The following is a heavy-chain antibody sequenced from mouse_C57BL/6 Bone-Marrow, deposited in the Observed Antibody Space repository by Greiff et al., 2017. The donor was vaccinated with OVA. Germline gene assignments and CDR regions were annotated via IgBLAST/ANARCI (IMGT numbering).Heavy chain of an antibody. V-gene: IGHV8-12*01. CDR1: GFSLSTSGMG. CDR2: IYWDDDK. J-gene: IGHJ2*01. Sequence: QVTLKESGPGILQSSQTLSLTCSFSGFSLSTSGMGVSWIRQPSGKGLEWLAHIYWDDDKRYNPSLKSRLTISKDTSRNQVFLKITSVDTADTATYYCARSSHYYGSSYPYYFDYWGQGTTLTVSS. D-gene: IGHD1-1*01. CDR3: ARSSHYYGSSYPYYFDY.